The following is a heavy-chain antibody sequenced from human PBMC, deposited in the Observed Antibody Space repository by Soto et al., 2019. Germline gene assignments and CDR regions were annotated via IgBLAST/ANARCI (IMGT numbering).Heavy chain of an antibody. D-gene: IGHD3-16*01. Sequence: QITLKESGPTLVKPTQTLPLTCTFSGFSLSTSGVGVGWIRQPPGKALEWLALIYWDDDKLYSPSLKSKITITKHTSKNHVVHTMPNMDPLDEATNHWAHSNGGTSACDIWGQGTMVTVSS. CDR1: GFSLSTSGVG. CDR2: IYWDDDK. CDR3: AHSNGGTSACDI. V-gene: IGHV2-5*02. J-gene: IGHJ3*02.